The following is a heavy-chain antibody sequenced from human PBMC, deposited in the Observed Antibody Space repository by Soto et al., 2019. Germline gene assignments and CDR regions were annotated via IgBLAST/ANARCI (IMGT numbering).Heavy chain of an antibody. Sequence: QVQLQESGPGLVKPSETLSLTCTVSGGSISSYYWSWIRQPPGKGLEWIGHIYYSGSTNYNPSLKSRVTIPVDTSKNQFSLNLSSVTAADTAVYYCAARVAAAGTFDYWGQGTLVTVSS. CDR3: AARVAAAGTFDY. V-gene: IGHV4-59*01. J-gene: IGHJ4*02. D-gene: IGHD6-13*01. CDR1: GGSISSYY. CDR2: IYYSGST.